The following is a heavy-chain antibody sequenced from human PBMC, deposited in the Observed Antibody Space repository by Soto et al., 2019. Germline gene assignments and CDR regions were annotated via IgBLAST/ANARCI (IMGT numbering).Heavy chain of an antibody. D-gene: IGHD1-7*01. Sequence: EVQLAESGGGMVQPGGSLRLSCVASGFTFSSNDMHWVRQALGKGLEYVSSISSNGGTTYYGNSVKGRFTISRDNSKNTLYLHMGSLRAEDMAVYYCVRRVSGNYDYWGQGTLVTVSS. CDR2: ISSNGGTT. CDR1: GFTFSSND. V-gene: IGHV3-64*01. J-gene: IGHJ4*02. CDR3: VRRVSGNYDY.